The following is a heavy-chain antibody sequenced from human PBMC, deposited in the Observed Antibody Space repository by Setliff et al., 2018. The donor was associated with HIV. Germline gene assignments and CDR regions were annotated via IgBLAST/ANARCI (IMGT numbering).Heavy chain of an antibody. V-gene: IGHV4-39*01. CDR3: ARHFPSISLFFGDPGPFDR. D-gene: IGHD3-10*01. J-gene: IGHJ4*02. Sequence: LSLTCTVSGGSISNSRYYWSWIRQPPGKGLEWIGSIYYSGSTYYNPSLKSRITIPMDTSTNQFSLKLSSVTAADTAVYFCARHFPSISLFFGDPGPFDRWGQGALVTVSS. CDR2: IYYSGST. CDR1: GGSISNSRYY.